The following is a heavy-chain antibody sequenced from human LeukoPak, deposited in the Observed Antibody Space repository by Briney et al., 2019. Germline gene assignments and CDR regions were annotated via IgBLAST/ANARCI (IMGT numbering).Heavy chain of an antibody. J-gene: IGHJ6*01. CDR3: AREMPDGLRFLEWLGYGMDV. D-gene: IGHD3-3*01. CDR1: GYTFTSYS. CDR2: ISANNGNT. Sequence: ASVKVSCTASGYTFTSYSISWVRQAPGQGLEWMGWISANNGNTNYAQKLQGRVTKTRDTSTSTVYMELSSLRSEDAAVYYCAREMPDGLRFLEWLGYGMDVWGQGTTVTVSS. V-gene: IGHV1-18*01.